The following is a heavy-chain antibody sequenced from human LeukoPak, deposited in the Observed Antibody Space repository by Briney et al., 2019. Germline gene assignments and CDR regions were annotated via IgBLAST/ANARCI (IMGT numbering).Heavy chain of an antibody. CDR3: AKDMGPIVGATIGY. D-gene: IGHD1-26*01. CDR1: GFTFSTYA. J-gene: IGHJ4*02. V-gene: IGHV3-23*01. CDR2: ISGSGANT. Sequence: GGSLRLSCAASGFTFSTYAMSWVRQAPGKGLEWVSTISGSGANTYYADSVKGRFTISRDNSKNTLYLQMNSLRAEDAAVYYCAKDMGPIVGATIGYWGQGTLVTVSS.